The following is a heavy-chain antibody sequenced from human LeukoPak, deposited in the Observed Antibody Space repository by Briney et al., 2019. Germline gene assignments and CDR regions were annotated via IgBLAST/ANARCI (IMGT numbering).Heavy chain of an antibody. CDR2: IWYDGSNK. V-gene: IGHV3-33*01. Sequence: GGSLRLSCAASGFTFSSYGMHWVRQAPGKGLEWVAVIWYDGSNKYYADSVKGRFTISRDNSKNTLYLQMNSLRAEDTAVYYCARDHSVVPAAILDYWGQGTLVTVSS. J-gene: IGHJ4*02. D-gene: IGHD2-2*02. CDR1: GFTFSSYG. CDR3: ARDHSVVPAAILDY.